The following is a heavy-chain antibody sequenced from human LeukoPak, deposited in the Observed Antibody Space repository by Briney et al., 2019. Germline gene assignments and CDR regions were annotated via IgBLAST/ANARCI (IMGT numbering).Heavy chain of an antibody. CDR2: MNPNSGNT. CDR1: GGTFSSCA. D-gene: IGHD3-3*01. V-gene: IGHV1-8*03. Sequence: ASVKVSGMASGGTFSSCAINWVRPATGQGLEWMRWMNPNSGNTGYAQKFQGRVTITRNTSISTAYMELSSLRPEDTAVYYCARGLRFLEWLPYMDVWGKGTTVTVSS. CDR3: ARGLRFLEWLPYMDV. J-gene: IGHJ6*03.